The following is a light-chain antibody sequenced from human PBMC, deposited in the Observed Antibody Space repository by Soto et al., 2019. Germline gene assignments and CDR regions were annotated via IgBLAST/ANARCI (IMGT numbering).Light chain of an antibody. J-gene: IGKJ4*01. CDR3: QHYYNYPLT. Sequence: AIRMTQSPSSFSASTGDNVTITCRASQGIGNSLAWYQQKPGKAPNLLIYDASTLQSGVPARFSGSGSGSDFTLTFTSLQSEDFATYYCQHYYNYPLTFGGGTKVEIK. CDR2: DAS. CDR1: QGIGNS. V-gene: IGKV1-8*01.